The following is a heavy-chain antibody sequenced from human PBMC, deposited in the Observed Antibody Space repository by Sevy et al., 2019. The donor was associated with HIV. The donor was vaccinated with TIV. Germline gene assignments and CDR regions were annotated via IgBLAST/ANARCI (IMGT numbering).Heavy chain of an antibody. CDR3: AIDLGIVVVPAAIIFGGMDV. CDR2: ISSSSSYI. D-gene: IGHD2-2*03. V-gene: IGHV3-21*01. Sequence: GGSLRLSCAASGFTFSSYSMNWVRRAPGKGLEWVSSISSSSSYIYYADSVKGRFTISRDNAKNSLYLQMNSLRAEDTAVYYCAIDLGIVVVPAAIIFGGMDVWGQGTTVTVSS. J-gene: IGHJ6*02. CDR1: GFTFSSYS.